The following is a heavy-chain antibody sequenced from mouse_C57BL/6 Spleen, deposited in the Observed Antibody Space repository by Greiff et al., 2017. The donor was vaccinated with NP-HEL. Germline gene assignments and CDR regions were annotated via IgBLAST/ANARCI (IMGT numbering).Heavy chain of an antibody. D-gene: IGHD2-13*01. Sequence: QVQLQQPGAELVKPGASVKLSCKASGYTFTSYWMHWVKQRPGQGLEWIGMIHPNSGSTNYNAKFKSKATLTVDKSSSTAYMQLSSLTSEDSAVYDCARGGSDYEGAMDYWGQGTSVTVSS. CDR1: GYTFTSYW. CDR3: ARGGSDYEGAMDY. J-gene: IGHJ4*01. CDR2: IHPNSGST. V-gene: IGHV1-64*01.